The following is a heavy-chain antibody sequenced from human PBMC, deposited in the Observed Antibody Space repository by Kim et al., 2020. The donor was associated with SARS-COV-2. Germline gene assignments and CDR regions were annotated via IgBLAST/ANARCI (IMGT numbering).Heavy chain of an antibody. CDR3: ARVRLRGSLDY. V-gene: IGHV4-59*01. J-gene: IGHJ4*02. CDR2: T. D-gene: IGHD5-12*01. Sequence: TNSNPSLKSRVTISVDTSKNQFSLKLSSVTAADTAVYYCARVRLRGSLDYWGQGTLVTVSS.